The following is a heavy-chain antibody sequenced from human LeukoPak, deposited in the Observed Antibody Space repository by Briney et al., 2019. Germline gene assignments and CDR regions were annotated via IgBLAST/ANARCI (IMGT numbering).Heavy chain of an antibody. D-gene: IGHD1-26*01. Sequence: SETLSLTCTVSGSSISSYYWSWIRQPAGKGLEWIGRIYTSGSTNYNASLKSRVSMSVDTSKNQFSLKLSSVTAADTAVFYCARENSGSYREFDYWPQGTLVSVSS. CDR1: GSSISSYY. V-gene: IGHV4-4*07. CDR2: IYTSGST. CDR3: ARENSGSYREFDY. J-gene: IGHJ4*02.